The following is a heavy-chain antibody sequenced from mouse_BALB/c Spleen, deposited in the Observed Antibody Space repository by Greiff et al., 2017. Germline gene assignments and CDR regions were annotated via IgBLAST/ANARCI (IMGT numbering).Heavy chain of an antibody. J-gene: IGHJ1*01. D-gene: IGHD2-1*01. V-gene: IGHV3-8*02. CDR3: ARSNYGKGNWYFDV. Sequence: EVKLMESGPSLVKPSQTLSLTCSVTGDSITSGYWNWIRKFPGNKLEYMGYISYSGSTYYNPSLKSRISITRDTSKNQYYLQLNSVTTEDTATYYCARSNYGKGNWYFDVWGAGTTVTVSS. CDR1: GDSITSGY. CDR2: ISYSGST.